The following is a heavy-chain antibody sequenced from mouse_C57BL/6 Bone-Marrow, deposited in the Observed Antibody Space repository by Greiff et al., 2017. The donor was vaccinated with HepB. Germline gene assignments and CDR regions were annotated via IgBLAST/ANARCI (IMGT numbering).Heavy chain of an antibody. J-gene: IGHJ2*01. Sequence: VQLQQSGAELVRPGASVKLSCTASGFNIKDDYMHWVKQRPEQGLEWIGWIDPENGDTEYATKFKGKATITADTSSNTAYLQLSSLTSEDTAVYYCTTGAEARDFDYWGQGTTLTVSA. CDR3: TTGAEARDFDY. D-gene: IGHD3-3*01. CDR1: GFNIKDDY. CDR2: IDPENGDT. V-gene: IGHV14-4*01.